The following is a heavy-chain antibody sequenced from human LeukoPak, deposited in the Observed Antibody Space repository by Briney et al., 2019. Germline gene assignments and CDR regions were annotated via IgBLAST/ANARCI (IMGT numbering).Heavy chain of an antibody. CDR1: GGSISYYY. CDR3: ARLPMVRYCSGGSCSITFDY. J-gene: IGHJ4*02. Sequence: PSETLSLTCTVSGGSISYYYWSWIRQSAGKGLEWIGRVYTSGSTNYNPSLKSRVTISVGTSKNQFALKLSSVTAADTAVYYCARLPMVRYCSGGSCSITFDYWGQGTLVTVSS. V-gene: IGHV4-4*07. D-gene: IGHD2-15*01. CDR2: VYTSGST.